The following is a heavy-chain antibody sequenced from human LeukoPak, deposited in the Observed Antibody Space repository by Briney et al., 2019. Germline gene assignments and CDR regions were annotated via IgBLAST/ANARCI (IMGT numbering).Heavy chain of an antibody. J-gene: IGHJ4*02. V-gene: IGHV3-74*01. CDR3: ARDLDYGGNSNFDD. CDR1: GVTFNTYW. CDR2: INSDGRRT. D-gene: IGHD4-23*01. Sequence: GGSLRLSCAASGVTFNTYWMHWVRQAPGKGLVWVSRINSDGRRTTYADSLKGRFTISRDNAKNTLYLQMNSLRAEDTAVYYCARDLDYGGNSNFDDWGQGTLVTVSS.